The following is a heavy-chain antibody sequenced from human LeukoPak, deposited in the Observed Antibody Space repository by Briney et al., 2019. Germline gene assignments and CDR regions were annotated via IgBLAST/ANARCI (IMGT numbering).Heavy chain of an antibody. V-gene: IGHV4-59*12. CDR3: ARDKYYYDSSGYWYMDV. D-gene: IGHD3-22*01. CDR1: GGSISSYH. J-gene: IGHJ6*03. CDR2: IYYSGST. Sequence: PSETLSLTCTVSGGSISSYHWNWIRQPPGKGLEWIGYIYYSGSTNYNPSLKSRLTISVDTSKNQFSLKLSSVTAADTAVYYRARDKYYYDSSGYWYMDVWGKGTTVTVSS.